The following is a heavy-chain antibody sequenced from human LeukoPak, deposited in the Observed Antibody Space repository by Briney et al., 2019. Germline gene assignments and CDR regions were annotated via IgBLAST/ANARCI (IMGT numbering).Heavy chain of an antibody. CDR1: GYTFVSWY. Sequence: ASVKVSCKASGYTFVSWYIHWVRQAPGQGLEWMGIINPHAAITTYAQSFQGRLTMTRDTSTSTVYMELSRLKSEDTAMYYCARNQSASLNYFDYWGPGTPVTV. CDR3: ARNQSASLNYFDY. V-gene: IGHV1-46*01. J-gene: IGHJ4*02. CDR2: INPHAAIT.